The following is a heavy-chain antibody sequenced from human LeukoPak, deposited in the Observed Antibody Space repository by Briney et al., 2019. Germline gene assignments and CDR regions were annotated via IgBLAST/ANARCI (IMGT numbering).Heavy chain of an antibody. V-gene: IGHV3-23*01. CDR2: ISGSSGT. CDR3: AKEHAGTGPYYFDQ. J-gene: IGHJ4*02. D-gene: IGHD1-1*01. Sequence: GGSLRLSCAASGFTFNTFNMNWVRQAPGKGLEGVSSISGSSGTYYADSVKGRFTISRDNSKDTLSLQMNSLRAEDTATYYCAKEHAGTGPYYFDQWGQGTLVTVSS. CDR1: GFTFNTFN.